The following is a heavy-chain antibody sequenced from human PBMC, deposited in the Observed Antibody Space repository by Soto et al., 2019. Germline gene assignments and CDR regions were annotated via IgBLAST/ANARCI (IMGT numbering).Heavy chain of an antibody. Sequence: ASVKVSCKASGYTFTGYYMHWVRQAPGQGLEWMGWINPNSGGTNYAQKFQGRVTMTRDTSISTAYMELSRLRSDDTAVYYCARGSHVNIYYYDSSGYYGTPTSLYGMDVWGQGTTVTVSS. D-gene: IGHD3-22*01. CDR2: INPNSGGT. CDR3: ARGSHVNIYYYDSSGYYGTPTSLYGMDV. V-gene: IGHV1-2*02. CDR1: GYTFTGYY. J-gene: IGHJ6*02.